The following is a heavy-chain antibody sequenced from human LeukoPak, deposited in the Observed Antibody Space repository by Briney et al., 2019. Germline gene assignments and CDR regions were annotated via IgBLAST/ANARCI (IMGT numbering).Heavy chain of an antibody. CDR2: IKQDGSEK. V-gene: IGHV3-7*01. CDR1: GFTFSSYW. CDR3: ARIGYSSSCFDY. Sequence: GGSLRLSCAASGFTFSSYWMSWVRQAPGKGLEWVANIKQDGSEKYYVDSMKGRFTISRDNAKNSVYLQMNSLRTEGTAVYYCARIGYSSSCFDYWGQGTVVTVSS. D-gene: IGHD6-13*01. J-gene: IGHJ4*02.